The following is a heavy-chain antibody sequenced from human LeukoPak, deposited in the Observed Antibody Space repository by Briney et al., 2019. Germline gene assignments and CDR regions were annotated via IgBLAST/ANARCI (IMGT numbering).Heavy chain of an antibody. J-gene: IGHJ5*02. V-gene: IGHV3-21*04. Sequence: GGSLRLSCAASGFTFSSYSMNWVRQAPGKGLEWVSSISSSSSYIYYADSVKGRFTISRDNSKNTLYLQMNSLRAEDTAVYYCAKEPARIAAAAPTLDPWGQGTLVTVSS. D-gene: IGHD6-13*01. CDR1: GFTFSSYS. CDR2: ISSSSSYI. CDR3: AKEPARIAAAAPTLDP.